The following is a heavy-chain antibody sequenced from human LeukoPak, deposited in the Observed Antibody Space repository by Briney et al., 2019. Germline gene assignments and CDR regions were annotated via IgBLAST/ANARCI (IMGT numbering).Heavy chain of an antibody. CDR2: IIPIFGTA. CDR1: GGTFSSYT. V-gene: IGHV1-69*01. Sequence: SVKVSCKASGGTFSSYTISWVRQAPGQGLEWMGGIIPIFGTANYAQKFQGRVTITADESTSTAYMELSSLRSEDTAVYYCARDSRYNWNDGWFDPWGQGTLVTVSS. D-gene: IGHD1-1*01. J-gene: IGHJ5*02. CDR3: ARDSRYNWNDGWFDP.